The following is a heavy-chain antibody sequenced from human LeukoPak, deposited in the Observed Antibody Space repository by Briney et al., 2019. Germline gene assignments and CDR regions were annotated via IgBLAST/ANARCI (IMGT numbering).Heavy chain of an antibody. V-gene: IGHV3-48*03. CDR3: AELGITMIGGV. J-gene: IGHJ6*04. Sequence: GGSLRLSCAASGFTFSSYEMNWVRQAPGKGLGWVSYISSSGSTIYYADSVKGRFTISRDNAKNSLYLQVNSLRAEDTAVYYCAELGITMIGGVWGKGTTVTISS. D-gene: IGHD3-10*02. CDR2: ISSSGSTI. CDR1: GFTFSSYE.